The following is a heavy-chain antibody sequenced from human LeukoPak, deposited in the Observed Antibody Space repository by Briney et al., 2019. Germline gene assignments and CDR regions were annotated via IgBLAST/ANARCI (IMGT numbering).Heavy chain of an antibody. D-gene: IGHD5-12*01. CDR2: IYYSGST. CDR1: GGSISSYY. V-gene: IGHV4-59*01. J-gene: IGHJ4*02. CDR3: AAGGYSGYDDFDY. Sequence: SETLSLTCTVSGGSISSYYWSWIRQPPGKGLEGMGYIYYSGSTNYNPSLKSRVTISVDTSKNQFSLKLSSVTAADTAVYYCAAGGYSGYDDFDYWGQGTLVTVSS.